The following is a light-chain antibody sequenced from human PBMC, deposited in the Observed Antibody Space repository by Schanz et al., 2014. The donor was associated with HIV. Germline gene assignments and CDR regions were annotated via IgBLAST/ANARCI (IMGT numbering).Light chain of an antibody. CDR3: QHFDHSVVT. Sequence: EIVLTQSPATLSVSPGGRATLSCRASHSVSSNLAWYQQRPGQSPRLVIYDASTRAPGIPARFSGSGSGTEFTLTISGLEPEDFAVYYCQHFDHSVVTFGGGTKVEIK. V-gene: IGKV3-15*01. J-gene: IGKJ4*01. CDR1: HSVSSN. CDR2: DAS.